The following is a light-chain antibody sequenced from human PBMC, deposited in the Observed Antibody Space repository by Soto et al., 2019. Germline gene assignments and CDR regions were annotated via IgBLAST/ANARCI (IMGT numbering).Light chain of an antibody. CDR1: QSISRY. CDR2: AAS. CDR3: QQSSSTRWT. V-gene: IGKV1-39*01. Sequence: DIQMTQSPSSLSASVGDRVTITCRASQSISRYLNWYQQKPGRAPRLVIYAASNLQSGVPSRFSGSGSGTDFTLIISSLQPEDFETYYCQQSSSTRWTLGQGTKVDIK. J-gene: IGKJ1*01.